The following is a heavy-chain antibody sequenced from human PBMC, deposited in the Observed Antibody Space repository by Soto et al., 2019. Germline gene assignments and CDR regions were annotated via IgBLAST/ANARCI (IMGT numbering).Heavy chain of an antibody. J-gene: IGHJ1*01. CDR2: ISSSGSTI. CDR1: GFTFSDYY. Sequence: GGSLRLSCAASGFTFSDYYMSWIRQAPGKGLEWVSYISSSGSTIYYADSVKGRFTISRDNAKNSLCLQMNSLRAEDTAVYYCARDDYYGSGSYYKYGDPTEYFQHWGQGTLVTVSS. V-gene: IGHV3-11*01. CDR3: ARDDYYGSGSYYKYGDPTEYFQH. D-gene: IGHD3-10*01.